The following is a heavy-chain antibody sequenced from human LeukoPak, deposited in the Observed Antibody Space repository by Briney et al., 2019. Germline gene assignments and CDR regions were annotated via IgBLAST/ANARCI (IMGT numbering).Heavy chain of an antibody. D-gene: IGHD3-22*01. CDR3: ARDRLPYYYDSSGPTGY. V-gene: IGHV3-7*01. CDR2: IKQDGSEK. Sequence: GGSLRLSCAVSGITLSNYGMTWVRQAPGKGLEWVANIKQDGSEKYYVDSVKGRFTISRDNAKNSLYLQMNSLRAEDTAVYYCARDRLPYYYDSSGPTGYWGQGTLVTVSS. J-gene: IGHJ4*02. CDR1: GITLSNYG.